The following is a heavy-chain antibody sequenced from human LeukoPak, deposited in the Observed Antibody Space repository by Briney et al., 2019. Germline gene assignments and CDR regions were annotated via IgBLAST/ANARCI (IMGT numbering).Heavy chain of an antibody. CDR1: GGSISSYY. CDR3: AREVEMATGSWAEGYYFDY. V-gene: IGHV4-59*01. Sequence: PSETLSLTCTVSGGSISSYYWSWIRQPPGKGLEWIGYIYYSGSTNYNPSLESRVTISVDTSKNQFSLKLSSVTAADTAVYYCAREVEMATGSWAEGYYFDYWGQGTLVTVSS. CDR2: IYYSGST. J-gene: IGHJ4*02. D-gene: IGHD5-24*01.